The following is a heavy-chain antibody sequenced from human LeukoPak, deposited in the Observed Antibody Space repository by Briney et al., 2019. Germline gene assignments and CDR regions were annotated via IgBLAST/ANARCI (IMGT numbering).Heavy chain of an antibody. Sequence: PGGSLRLSCAASGLTFSSYAMSWVRQAPGKGLEWVSAISGSGGSTYYADSVKGRFTISRDNSKNTLYLQMNSLRAEDTAVYYCAKDKRKGRGSSGWTGDYWGQGTLVTVSS. CDR1: GLTFSSYA. CDR2: ISGSGGST. V-gene: IGHV3-23*01. D-gene: IGHD6-19*01. CDR3: AKDKRKGRGSSGWTGDY. J-gene: IGHJ4*02.